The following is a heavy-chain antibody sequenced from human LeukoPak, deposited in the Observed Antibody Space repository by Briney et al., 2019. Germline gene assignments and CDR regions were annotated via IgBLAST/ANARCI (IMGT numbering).Heavy chain of an antibody. V-gene: IGHV3-30-3*01. D-gene: IGHD3-22*01. CDR2: ISYDGSNK. Sequence: GGSLRLSCAASGFTFSSYAMRWVRQAPGKGLEWVAVISYDGSNKYYADSVKGRFTISRDNSKNTLYLQMNSLRAEDTAVYYCARDLAPYYDSSGPYFDYWGQGTLVTVSS. CDR3: ARDLAPYYDSSGPYFDY. CDR1: GFTFSSYA. J-gene: IGHJ4*02.